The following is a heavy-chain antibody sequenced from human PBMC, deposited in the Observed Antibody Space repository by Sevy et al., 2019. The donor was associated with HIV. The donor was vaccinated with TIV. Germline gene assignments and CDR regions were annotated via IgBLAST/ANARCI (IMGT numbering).Heavy chain of an antibody. CDR3: ALGQDYYYYMDV. Sequence: ASVKVSCKASGGTFSSYAISWVRQAPGQGLEWMGGIIPIFGTANYAQKFQGRVTITADKSTSPAYMELSSLRSEDTAVYYCALGQDYYYYMDVWGKGTTVTVSS. CDR2: IIPIFGTA. V-gene: IGHV1-69*06. CDR1: GGTFSSYA. J-gene: IGHJ6*03.